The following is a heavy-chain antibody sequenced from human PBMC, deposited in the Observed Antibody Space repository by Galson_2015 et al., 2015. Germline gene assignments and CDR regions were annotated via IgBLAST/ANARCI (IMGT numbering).Heavy chain of an antibody. CDR3: ARARTGRFSMIKVTPADAFPL. CDR2: VNTSGGNT. CDR1: GYTVTGYN. J-gene: IGHJ3*01. V-gene: IGHV1-46*04. Sequence: SVKVSCTASGYTVTGYNIYWVRRPAGQGLEWMGLVNTSGGNTRDAQKMQGKVTMSRDTSRSTVYMGVGSVRSDGTAVYYCARARTGRFSMIKVTPADAFPLWGQGTVVTVSS. D-gene: IGHD3-22*01.